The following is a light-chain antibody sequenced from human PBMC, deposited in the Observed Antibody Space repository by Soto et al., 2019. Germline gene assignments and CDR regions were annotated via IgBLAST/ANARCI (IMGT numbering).Light chain of an antibody. J-gene: IGKJ5*01. Sequence: DIQMTQSPSSLSASVGDNLTITCRASQGIGTWLAWYQQKPGRAPKLLIYDASNLQSGVPSRFSGSGSRTDFTLTITSLQPEDIGTYYCQQTDTLPSTFGQGTRLEIK. V-gene: IGKV1-12*01. CDR2: DAS. CDR1: QGIGTW. CDR3: QQTDTLPST.